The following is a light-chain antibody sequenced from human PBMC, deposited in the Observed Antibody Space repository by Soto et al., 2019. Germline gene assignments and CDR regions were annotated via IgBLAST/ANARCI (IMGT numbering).Light chain of an antibody. J-gene: IGLJ1*01. V-gene: IGLV2-18*03. CDR3: SSYTSSSTYV. Sequence: QSVLTQTPSVSGAPGQSVTISCTGNSRDVGSYNRVSWYQQPPGTAPKLMIYEVSNRPSGVPDRFSGSKSGNTASLTTSGLQAEDEADYYCSSYTSSSTYVFGTGTKVTVL. CDR1: SRDVGSYNR. CDR2: EVS.